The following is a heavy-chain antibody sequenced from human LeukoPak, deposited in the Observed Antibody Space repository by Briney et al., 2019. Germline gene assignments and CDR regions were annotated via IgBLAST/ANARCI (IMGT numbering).Heavy chain of an antibody. J-gene: IGHJ4*02. CDR2: INQDGSQN. CDR3: ARDCGRLGCDY. D-gene: IGHD6-19*01. CDR1: GSTFNRHW. Sequence: PGGSLRLSCAGSGSTFNRHWMSWVRQSPGKGLEWEASINQDGSQNYYVNSVKGRFTISRDNAEISLYLQMDSLRAEDTALYYCARDCGRLGCDYWGQGTLVTVSS. V-gene: IGHV3-7*03.